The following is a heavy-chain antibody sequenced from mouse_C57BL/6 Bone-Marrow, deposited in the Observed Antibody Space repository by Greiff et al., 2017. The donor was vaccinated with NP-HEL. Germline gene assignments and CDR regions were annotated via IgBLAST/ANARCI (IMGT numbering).Heavy chain of an antibody. Sequence: EVQLQQSGAELVRPGASVKLSCTASGFNIKDYYMHWVKQRPEQGLEWIGRIDPEDGDTEYAPKFQGKATVTADTSSNTAYLQLSSLTSEDTAVYYCTTPYYGSSYWYFDVWGTGTTVTVSS. CDR2: IDPEDGDT. CDR1: GFNIKDYY. CDR3: TTPYYGSSYWYFDV. J-gene: IGHJ1*03. V-gene: IGHV14-1*01. D-gene: IGHD1-1*01.